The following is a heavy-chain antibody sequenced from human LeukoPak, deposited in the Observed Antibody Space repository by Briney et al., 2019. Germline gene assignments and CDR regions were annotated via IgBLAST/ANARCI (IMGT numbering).Heavy chain of an antibody. CDR1: GGTFSSYA. V-gene: IGHV1-69*13. J-gene: IGHJ2*01. CDR3: SREGEGEDGTGHHNWYFDL. CDR2: IIPIFGTA. Sequence: SVKVSCKASGGTFSSYAISWVRQAPGQGLEWMGGIIPIFGTANYAQKFQGRVTITADESTSTAYMELSSLRSDDTAMYYCSREGEGEDGTGHHNWYFDLWGRGTLVTVSS. D-gene: IGHD2-8*02.